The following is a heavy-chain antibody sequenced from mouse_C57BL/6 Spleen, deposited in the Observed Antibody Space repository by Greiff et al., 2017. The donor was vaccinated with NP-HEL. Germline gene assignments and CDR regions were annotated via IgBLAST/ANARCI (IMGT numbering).Heavy chain of an antibody. Sequence: EVMLVESGGDLVKPGGSLKLSCAASGFTFSSYGMSWVRQTPDKRLEWVATISSGGSYTYYPDSVKGRFTISRDNAKNTLYLQMSSLKSVDTAMYYCARYGNYVRYFDVWGTGTTVTVSS. CDR2: ISSGGSYT. J-gene: IGHJ1*03. CDR3: ARYGNYVRYFDV. D-gene: IGHD2-10*02. V-gene: IGHV5-6*02. CDR1: GFTFSSYG.